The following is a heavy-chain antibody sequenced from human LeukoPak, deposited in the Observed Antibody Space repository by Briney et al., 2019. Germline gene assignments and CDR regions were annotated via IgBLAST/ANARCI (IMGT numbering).Heavy chain of an antibody. D-gene: IGHD3-16*01. V-gene: IGHV3-30*04. J-gene: IGHJ2*01. Sequence: GKSLRLSCAVSGFTFSSFPFHWVRQAPGKGLEWVAAISTDGSYKYHGDSVKGRFTISRDNPMNTLYLQMNGLRPDDTAVYYCARSLIPGRWYFDLWGRGTLVSVSS. CDR3: ARSLIPGRWYFDL. CDR2: ISTDGSYK. CDR1: GFTFSSFP.